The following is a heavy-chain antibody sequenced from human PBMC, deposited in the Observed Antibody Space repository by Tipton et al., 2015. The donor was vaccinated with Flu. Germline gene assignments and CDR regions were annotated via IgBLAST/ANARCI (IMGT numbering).Heavy chain of an antibody. D-gene: IGHD1-26*01. CDR3: AKDASGSDDY. J-gene: IGHJ4*02. CDR1: GFTFSSYW. V-gene: IGHV3-7*01. Sequence: VQLVQSGGGLVQPGGSLRLSCAASGFTFSSYWMTWVRQAPGKGLEWVANIKQDGSEKYYVDSVKGRFTISRDNGKNSLHLQMNSLRAEDTAVYYCAKDASGSDDYWGQGTLVTVSS. CDR2: IKQDGSEK.